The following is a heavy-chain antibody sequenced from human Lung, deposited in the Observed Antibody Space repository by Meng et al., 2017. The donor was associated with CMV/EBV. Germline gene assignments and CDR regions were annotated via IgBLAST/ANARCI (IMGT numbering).Heavy chain of an antibody. D-gene: IGHD3-16*01. CDR3: ARGRAQIGWFDP. CDR1: GGSTNSYY. J-gene: IGHJ5*02. Sequence: GSLRLSCTVSGGSTNSYYWTWIRQAPGKGLEWIGYVFYTGTTIYNPSLKSRVTMSLDTSKSHFSLKLTSVTAADTAIYYCARGRAQIGWFDPWGQGTLVTVSS. V-gene: IGHV4-59*01. CDR2: VFYTGTT.